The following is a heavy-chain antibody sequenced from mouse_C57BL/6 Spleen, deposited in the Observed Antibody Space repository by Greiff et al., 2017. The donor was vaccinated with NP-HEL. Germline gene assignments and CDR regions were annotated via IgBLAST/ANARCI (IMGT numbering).Heavy chain of an antibody. D-gene: IGHD1-1*01. Sequence: EVQLQQSGPELVKPGASVKIPCKASGYTFTDYNMDWVKQSHGKSLEWIGDINPNNGGTNYNQKFKGKATLTVDKSSSTAYMELRSLTSEDTAVYYCAREGEIYYGSSYYFDYWGQGTTLTVSS. CDR3: AREGEIYYGSSYYFDY. CDR2: INPNNGGT. V-gene: IGHV1-18*01. CDR1: GYTFTDYN. J-gene: IGHJ2*01.